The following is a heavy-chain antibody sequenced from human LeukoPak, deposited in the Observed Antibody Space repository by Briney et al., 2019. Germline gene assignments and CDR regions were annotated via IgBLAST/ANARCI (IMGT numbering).Heavy chain of an antibody. CDR1: GFTVSGNY. D-gene: IGHD4-17*01. V-gene: IGHV3-53*01. CDR2: ISSDGNT. CDR3: ARLTYGEKFEY. J-gene: IGHJ4*02. Sequence: PGGSLRLSCAASGFTVSGNYMSCVRQAPGKGLEWVSAISSDGNTYYADSVEGRFTISRDNSKNTLYLQMNSLRAEDTAVYYCARLTYGEKFEYWGQGTLVTVSS.